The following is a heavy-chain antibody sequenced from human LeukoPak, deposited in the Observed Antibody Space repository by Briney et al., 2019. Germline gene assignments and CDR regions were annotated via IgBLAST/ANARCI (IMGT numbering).Heavy chain of an antibody. D-gene: IGHD3-9*01. V-gene: IGHV4-59*08. J-gene: IGHJ6*03. CDR2: IYYSGTT. CDR3: ARGLRYFDWLLSDYYYMDV. Sequence: PSETLSLTCTVSGGSISSYYWSWVRQPPGKGLEWIGYIYYSGTTNYNPSLKSRVTISVDTSKNQFSLKLSSVTAADTAVYYCARGLRYFDWLLSDYYYMDVWGKGTTVTISS. CDR1: GGSISSYY.